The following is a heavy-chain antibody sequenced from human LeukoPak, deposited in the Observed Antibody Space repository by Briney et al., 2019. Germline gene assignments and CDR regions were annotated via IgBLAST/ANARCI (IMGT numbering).Heavy chain of an antibody. CDR2: INPSGGST. CDR3: ARDLSSSWPHYYMDV. J-gene: IGHJ6*03. Sequence: ASVRVSCKASGGTFSSYAISWVRQAPGQGLEWMGIINPSGGSTSYAQKFQGRVTMTRDMSTSTVYMELSSLRSEDTAVYYCARDLSSSWPHYYMDVWGKGTTVTVSS. V-gene: IGHV1-46*01. CDR1: GGTFSSYA. D-gene: IGHD6-13*01.